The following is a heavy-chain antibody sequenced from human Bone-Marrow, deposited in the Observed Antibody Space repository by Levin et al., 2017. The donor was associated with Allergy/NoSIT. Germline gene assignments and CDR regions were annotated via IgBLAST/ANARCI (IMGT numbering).Heavy chain of an antibody. CDR2: IWYDGSNK. V-gene: IGHV3-33*01. CDR3: ARDHGAMVRGADAFDI. CDR1: GFTFSSSG. Sequence: LSLTCAASGFTFSSSGMHWVRQAPGKGLEWVAVIWYDGSNKYYADSVKGRFTISRDNSKNTLYLQMNSLRAEDTAVYYCARDHGAMVRGADAFDIWGQGTMVTVSS. D-gene: IGHD3-10*01. J-gene: IGHJ3*02.